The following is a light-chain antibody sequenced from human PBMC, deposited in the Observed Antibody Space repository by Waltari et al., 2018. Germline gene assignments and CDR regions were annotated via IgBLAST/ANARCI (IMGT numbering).Light chain of an antibody. CDR1: SSNIGSNY. V-gene: IGLV1-51*02. CDR2: ESS. Sequence: QSVLTQPPSLSAAPGQKVTTSCSGRSSNIGSNYVSWYQHVPGTAPKLLIHESSKRPSAIPDRCAGSKSGTSATLGITGLQMEDEADYHCATWDNSLSIGVFGGGTKLTVL. J-gene: IGLJ3*02. CDR3: ATWDNSLSIGV.